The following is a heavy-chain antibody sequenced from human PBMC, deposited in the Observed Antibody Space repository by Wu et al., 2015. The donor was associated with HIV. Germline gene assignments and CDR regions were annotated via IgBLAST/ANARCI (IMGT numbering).Heavy chain of an antibody. CDR2: INPNSGGT. Sequence: QVQLVQSGAEVKKPGASVKVSCKASGYTFTGYYMHWVRQAPGQGLEWMGWINPNSGGTNYAQKFQGRVTLTRDTSINTAYMQLTSLTSDDTAVYYCTRNVENWGQGTLVTVSS. D-gene: IGHD1-1*01. CDR3: TRNVEN. V-gene: IGHV1-2*02. CDR1: GYTFTGYY. J-gene: IGHJ4*02.